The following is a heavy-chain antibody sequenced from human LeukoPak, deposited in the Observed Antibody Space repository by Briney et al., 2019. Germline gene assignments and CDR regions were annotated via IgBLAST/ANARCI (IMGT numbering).Heavy chain of an antibody. CDR2: IRYDATNR. V-gene: IGHV3-30*02. D-gene: IGHD1-7*01. J-gene: IGHJ6*04. CDR1: GFTFSNYG. CDR3: AKDVSGRNYHYLDV. Sequence: GGSLRLSCAASGFTFSNYGMHWVRQAPGKGLEWVAFIRYDATNRFYTDSVQGRFTISRANSRATLFLQMTSLRTDDTAVYYCAKDVSGRNYHYLDVWGKGTPVIVSS.